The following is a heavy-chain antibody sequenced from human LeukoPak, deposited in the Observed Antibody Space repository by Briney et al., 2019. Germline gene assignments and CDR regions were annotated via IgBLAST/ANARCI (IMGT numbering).Heavy chain of an antibody. Sequence: PGGSLRLSCAASGFTFSSYSMNWVRQAPGKGLEWVSSISSSSSYIYYADSVKGRFTISRDNAKNSLYLQMNSLRAEDTAVYYCASWRVGVLVPAAIGAWFDPWGQGTLVTVSS. CDR1: GFTFSSYS. J-gene: IGHJ5*02. D-gene: IGHD2-2*01. CDR3: ASWRVGVLVPAAIGAWFDP. CDR2: ISSSSSYI. V-gene: IGHV3-21*04.